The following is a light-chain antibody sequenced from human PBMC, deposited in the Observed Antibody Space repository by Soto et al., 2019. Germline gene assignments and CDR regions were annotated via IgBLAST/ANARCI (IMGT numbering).Light chain of an antibody. Sequence: QSVLTQPPSASGSPGQSVTISCTGTSIDVGGYNYVSWYQQHPGKGPKLMIYEVSKRPSGVPDRFSGSKSGYTASLTVSGLQAEDEADYYCSSYAGSNNSLYVFGTGTKVTVL. V-gene: IGLV2-8*01. J-gene: IGLJ1*01. CDR2: EVS. CDR1: SIDVGGYNY. CDR3: SSYAGSNNSLYV.